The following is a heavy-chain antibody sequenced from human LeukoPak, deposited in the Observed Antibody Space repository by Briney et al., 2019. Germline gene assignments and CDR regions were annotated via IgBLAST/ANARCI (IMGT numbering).Heavy chain of an antibody. CDR3: ARVRLSSSYFDY. V-gene: IGHV3-30-3*01. CDR2: ISYDGSNK. J-gene: IGHJ4*02. D-gene: IGHD2-21*02. Sequence: QPGRSLRLSCAASGFTFSNYALHWVRQAPGEGLEWVAVISYDGSNKYYADSVKGRFTISRDNSKNTLYLQMNSLRAEDTAVYYCARVRLSSSYFDYWGQGTLVTVSS. CDR1: GFTFSNYA.